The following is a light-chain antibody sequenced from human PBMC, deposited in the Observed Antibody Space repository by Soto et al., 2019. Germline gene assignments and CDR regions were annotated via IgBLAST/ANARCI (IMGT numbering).Light chain of an antibody. Sequence: DIQMTQSPSSLSASVGDRVTITCRASQSISSYLNWYQQKPGKAPKLLIYAASSLQSGVPSRFRGSGSGTDFTLTISSLQREDFATYYCQQSYSTPWTFGQGTKVEIK. CDR3: QQSYSTPWT. V-gene: IGKV1-39*01. CDR1: QSISSY. CDR2: AAS. J-gene: IGKJ1*01.